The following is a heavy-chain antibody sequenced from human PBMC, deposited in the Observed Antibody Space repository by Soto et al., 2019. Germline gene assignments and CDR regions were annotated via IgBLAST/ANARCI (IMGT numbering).Heavy chain of an antibody. D-gene: IGHD6-19*01. CDR1: SGSVSSGSYY. V-gene: IGHV4-61*01. J-gene: IGHJ4*02. CDR3: ARHSSGWYHFDY. CDR2: IYYTGST. Sequence: PSETLSLTCTVSSGSVSSGSYYWSWIRQPPGKGLEWIGYIYYTGSTKYNPSLKSRVTISVDTSKNQFSLKLSSVTAADTAVYYCARHSSGWYHFDYWGQGTLVTVSS.